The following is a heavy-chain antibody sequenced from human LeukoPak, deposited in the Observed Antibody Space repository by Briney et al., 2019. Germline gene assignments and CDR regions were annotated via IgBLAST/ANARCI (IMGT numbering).Heavy chain of an antibody. Sequence: GGSLRLSCAASGLTFSGSWMTWVRQPPGKGLEWVGNILPDGSYKHYVDSVKGRFTISRDNAKNSLYLQMNSLRAEDTALYYCAKVDYDNEYFDYWGQGTLITVSS. V-gene: IGHV3-7*03. J-gene: IGHJ4*02. CDR2: ILPDGSYK. CDR1: GLTFSGSW. CDR3: AKVDYDNEYFDY. D-gene: IGHD4/OR15-4a*01.